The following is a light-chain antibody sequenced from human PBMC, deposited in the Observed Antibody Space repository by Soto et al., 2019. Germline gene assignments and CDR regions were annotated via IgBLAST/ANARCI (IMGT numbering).Light chain of an antibody. CDR3: SSYAGSSTVV. Sequence: QSALTKPPSVSGSPGQSVTISCSGSSSDVGAYNYVSWYQRHPGKAPKLMIYDVTNRPSGVSNRFSGSKSGNTASLTISGLQAEDEADYYCSSYAGSSTVVFGGGTKLTVL. V-gene: IGLV2-14*01. CDR1: SSDVGAYNY. CDR2: DVT. J-gene: IGLJ3*02.